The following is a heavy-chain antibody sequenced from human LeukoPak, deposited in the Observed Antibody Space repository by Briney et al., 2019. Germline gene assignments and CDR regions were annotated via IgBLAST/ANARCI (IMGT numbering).Heavy chain of an antibody. CDR2: IIPILGIA. CDR1: GYTFTGYY. CDR3: ARDMTTVTSRYYYYGMDV. Sequence: GASVKVSCKASGYTFTGYYMHWVRQAPGQGLEWMGRIIPILGIANYVQKFQGRVTITADKSTSTAYMELSSLRSEDTAVYYCARDMTTVTSRYYYYGMDVWGQGTTVTVSS. D-gene: IGHD4-17*01. V-gene: IGHV1-69*04. J-gene: IGHJ6*02.